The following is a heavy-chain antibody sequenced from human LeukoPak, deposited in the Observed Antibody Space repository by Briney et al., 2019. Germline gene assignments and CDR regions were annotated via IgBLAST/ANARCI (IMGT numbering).Heavy chain of an antibody. J-gene: IGHJ5*02. CDR2: IYYSGST. CDR3: ARGQKPHQSRFHGFDP. V-gene: IGHV4-59*01. CDR1: GGSISSYY. Sequence: SETLSLTCTVSGGSISSYYWSWIRQPPGKGLEWIGYIYYSGSTNYNPSLKSRVTISVDTSMDQFSLKLSSVTAADTAVYYCARGQKPHQSRFHGFDPWGQGTLVTVSS.